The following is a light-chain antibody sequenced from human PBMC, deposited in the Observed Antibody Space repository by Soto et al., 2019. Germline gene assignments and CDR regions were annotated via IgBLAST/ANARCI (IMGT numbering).Light chain of an antibody. CDR2: XXX. CDR3: XAWDDSLNGPV. CDR1: SSNIGSNT. V-gene: IGLV1-44*01. J-gene: IGLJ2*01. Sequence: QSVLTQPPSASGTPGQRVTISCSGSSSNIGSNTVNWYQQLPGTAPKXXIXXXXXXXXXXXXRXSXXKSXXXXXLXISXLXXXXXXXXXCXAWDDSLNGPVFGGGTKLTVL.